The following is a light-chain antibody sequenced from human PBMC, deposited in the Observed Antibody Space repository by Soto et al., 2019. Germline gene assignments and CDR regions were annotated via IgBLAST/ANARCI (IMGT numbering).Light chain of an antibody. J-gene: IGKJ5*01. CDR2: GAS. CDR3: QQRSNWPPT. CDR1: LPITTY. V-gene: IGKV1-39*01. Sequence: DIQMTQSPSSLSASVGDRVTITCRASLPITTYLNWFQQKPGKAPKLLIYGASTLQTGVPSRFNGGGSGTDFTLTISSLQPEDFAVYYCQQRSNWPPTFGQGTRLEIK.